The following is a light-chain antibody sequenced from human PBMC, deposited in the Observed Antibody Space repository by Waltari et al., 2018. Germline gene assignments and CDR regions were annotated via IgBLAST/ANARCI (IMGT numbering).Light chain of an antibody. J-gene: IGKJ4*01. Sequence: ELVLTQSPGTLSLCPGVRFTLSSRASQYIAGSWLTWYHQKPGQAPRLLIYAASSRAPGVPYRFSGSGSGTDFTLTISRLEPEDSAAYYCQQYDGSVVTFGGGTKVEIK. CDR2: AAS. V-gene: IGKV3-20*01. CDR3: QQYDGSVVT. CDR1: QYIAGSW.